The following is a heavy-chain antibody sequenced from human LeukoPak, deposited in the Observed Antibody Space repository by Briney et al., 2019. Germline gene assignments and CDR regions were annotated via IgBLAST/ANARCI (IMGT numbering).Heavy chain of an antibody. J-gene: IGHJ4*02. D-gene: IGHD3-10*01. CDR1: GFTFSSYA. Sequence: GGSLRLSCAASGFTFSSYAMSWVRQAPGKGLEWVSAISGSGGSTYYADSVKGRFTISRDNSKNTLYLQMNSLRAEDTAVYYCARDRTLDYYGSGSSLDYWGQGTLVTVSS. V-gene: IGHV3-23*01. CDR3: ARDRTLDYYGSGSSLDY. CDR2: ISGSGGST.